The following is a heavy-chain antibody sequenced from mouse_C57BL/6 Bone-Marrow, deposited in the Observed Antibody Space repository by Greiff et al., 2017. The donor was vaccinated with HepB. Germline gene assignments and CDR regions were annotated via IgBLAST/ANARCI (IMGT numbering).Heavy chain of an antibody. CDR3: RFNGYYAAS. CDR1: GFSFNTYA. D-gene: IGHD2-3*01. J-gene: IGHJ3*01. CDR2: IRSKSNNYAT. V-gene: IGHV10-1*01. Sequence: EVKLQESGGGLVQPKGSLKLSCAASGFSFNTYAMNWVRQAPGKGLEWVARIRSKSNNYATYYAESVKDRFTISRDDSESMPYLQMNNLKTEDTAMYYFRFNGYYAASWGQGTLVTVSA.